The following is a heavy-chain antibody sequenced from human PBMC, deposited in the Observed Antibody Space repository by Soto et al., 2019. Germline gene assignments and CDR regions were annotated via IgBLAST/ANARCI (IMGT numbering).Heavy chain of an antibody. D-gene: IGHD2-15*01. V-gene: IGHV4-39*01. CDR3: ARHRSDFWFDP. Sequence: SETLSLTCTVSGGSIISSSYFWGWIRQPPGKGLEWIGSIYYSGSTYYNPSLKGRVTVSVDTSKNQFSLKLNSVTAADTAVYYCARHRSDFWFDPWGQGTLVTVSS. CDR2: IYYSGST. CDR1: GGSIISSSYF. J-gene: IGHJ5*02.